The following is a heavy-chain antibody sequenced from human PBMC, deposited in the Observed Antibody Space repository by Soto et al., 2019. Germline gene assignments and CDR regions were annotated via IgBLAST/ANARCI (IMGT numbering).Heavy chain of an antibody. V-gene: IGHV1-46*01. D-gene: IGHD3-22*01. CDR2: INPSGGST. CDR3: ARGAYYDSSGYYGSAFDI. CDR1: GYTFTIYY. Sequence: ASVKVSCKAAGYTFTIYYMHWVRQAPGQGLEWMGIINPSGGSTSYAQKFQGRVTMTRDTSTSTVYMELSSLRSEDTAVYYCARGAYYDSSGYYGSAFDIWGQGTMVTVSS. J-gene: IGHJ3*02.